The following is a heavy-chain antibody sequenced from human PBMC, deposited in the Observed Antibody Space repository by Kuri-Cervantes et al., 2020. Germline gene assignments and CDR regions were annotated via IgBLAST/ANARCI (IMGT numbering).Heavy chain of an antibody. CDR2: IIPIFGTA. V-gene: IGHV1-69*05. CDR3: ARDLGCSGGSCRRTDAFGI. D-gene: IGHD2-15*01. J-gene: IGHJ3*02. CDR1: GGTFSSYA. Sequence: SVKVSCKASGGTFSSYAISWVRQAPGQGLEWMGGIIPIFGTANYAQKFQGRVTITTDESTGTAYMELSSLRSEDTAVYYCARDLGCSGGSCRRTDAFGIWGQGTMVTVSS.